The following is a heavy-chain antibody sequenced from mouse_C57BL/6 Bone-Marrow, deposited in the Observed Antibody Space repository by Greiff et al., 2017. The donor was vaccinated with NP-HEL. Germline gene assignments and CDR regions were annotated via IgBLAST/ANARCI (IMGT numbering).Heavy chain of an antibody. CDR1: GYTFTSYW. CDR2: IDPSDSYT. D-gene: IGHD2-3*01. V-gene: IGHV1-50*01. CDR3: ARSLLRYFDV. J-gene: IGHJ1*03. Sequence: QVQLQQPGAELVKPGASVKLSCKASGYTFTSYWMQWVKQRPGQGLEWIGEIDPSDSYTNYNQKFKGKATLTVDTSSSTAYMQLSSLTSEDSAVYYCARSLLRYFDVWGTGTTVTVSS.